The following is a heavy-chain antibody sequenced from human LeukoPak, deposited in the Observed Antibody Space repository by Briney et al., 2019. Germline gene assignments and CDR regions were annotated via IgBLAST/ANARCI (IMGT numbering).Heavy chain of an antibody. Sequence: GGSLRLSCAASGFTFSSYAMSWVRQAPGKGLEWVSAISGSGGSTYYADSVKGRFTISRDNSKNTLYLQMNSLRAEDTAVYYCAKEKYYDILTGYSPFDYWGRGTLVTVSS. V-gene: IGHV3-23*01. J-gene: IGHJ4*02. D-gene: IGHD3-9*01. CDR3: AKEKYYDILTGYSPFDY. CDR2: ISGSGGST. CDR1: GFTFSSYA.